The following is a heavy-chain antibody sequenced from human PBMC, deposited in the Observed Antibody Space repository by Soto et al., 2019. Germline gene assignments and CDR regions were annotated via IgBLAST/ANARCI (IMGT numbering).Heavy chain of an antibody. D-gene: IGHD2-21*01. CDR1: GYTFPSYS. CDR3: ARDRGRVIQNSYGMDV. CDR2: INAGNGNT. Sequence: ASVNVSCKSSGYTFPSYSIHWVRQAPGQRLEWMGWINAGNGNTKYSQKFQGRVTITRDTSASTAYMELSSLRSEDTAVYYCARDRGRVIQNSYGMDVWGQGTTVTVSS. J-gene: IGHJ6*02. V-gene: IGHV1-3*01.